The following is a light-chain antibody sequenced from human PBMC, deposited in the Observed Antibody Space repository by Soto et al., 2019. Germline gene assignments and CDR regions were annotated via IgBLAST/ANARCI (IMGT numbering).Light chain of an antibody. CDR1: RSNIGSNT. V-gene: IGLV1-44*01. CDR2: SNN. J-gene: IGLJ2*01. CDR3: ATWDDSLNGHVV. Sequence: QSVLTQPPSESGTPGQRVTISCYGSRSNIGSNTVTWYQQLPGTAPKFLIYSNNQRPSGVPKRFSGSKSGTSASLAISGPQSEDEADYYCATWDDSLNGHVVFGGGTKLTVL.